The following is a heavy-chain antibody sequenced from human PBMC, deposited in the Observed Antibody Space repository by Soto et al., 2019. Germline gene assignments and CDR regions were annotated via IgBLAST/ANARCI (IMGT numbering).Heavy chain of an antibody. V-gene: IGHV3-30*18. J-gene: IGHJ3*02. CDR2: ISYDGSNK. CDR1: GFTFSSYG. D-gene: IGHD6-13*01. Sequence: PGGSLRLSCAASGFTFSSYGMHWVRQAPGKGLEWVAVISYDGSNKYYADSVKGRFTISRDNSKSTLYLQMNSLRAEDTAVYYCANIAAALDAFDIWGQGTMVT. CDR3: ANIAAALDAFDI.